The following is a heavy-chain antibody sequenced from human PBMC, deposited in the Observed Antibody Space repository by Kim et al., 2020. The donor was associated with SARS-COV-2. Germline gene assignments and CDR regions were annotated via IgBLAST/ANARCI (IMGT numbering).Heavy chain of an antibody. Sequence: SETLSLTCTVSGGSISSSNYFWGWIRQPPGKGLEWIGSIYYNGSTYYNSSLNSRITISVHTSKNQFSLQLTSVTAADAATYYCTRKCRKRRGMHNTYYFDSWGRGTLVTVTS. CDR3: TRKCRKRRGMHNTYYFDS. D-gene: IGHD2-21*01. CDR1: GGSISSSNYF. CDR2: IYYNGST. V-gene: IGHV4-39*01. J-gene: IGHJ4*02.